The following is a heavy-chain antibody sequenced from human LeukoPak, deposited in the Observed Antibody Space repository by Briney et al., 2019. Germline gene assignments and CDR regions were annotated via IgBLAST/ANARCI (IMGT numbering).Heavy chain of an antibody. D-gene: IGHD1-26*01. V-gene: IGHV3-30*03. J-gene: IGHJ5*02. CDR1: GFTFSSYS. CDR2: ISYDGSNK. Sequence: GGSLRLSCAASGFTFSSYSMNWVRQAPGKGLEWVAVISYDGSNKYYADSVKGRFTISRDNSKNTLHLQMNSLRVEDTAVYYCAGCGGSGTSWDWFDPWGQGTLVTVSS. CDR3: AGCGGSGTSWDWFDP.